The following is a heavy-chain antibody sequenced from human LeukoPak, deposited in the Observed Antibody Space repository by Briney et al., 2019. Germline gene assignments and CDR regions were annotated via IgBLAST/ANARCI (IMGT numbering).Heavy chain of an antibody. Sequence: SETLSLTCTVSGGSISSSSYYWGWIRQPPGKGLEWIGSIYYSGSTYYNPSLKSRVTISVDTSKNQFSLKLSSVTAADTAVYYCARNAPRRRGFNNHYYHSNTFVDYWGQGTLVTVSS. J-gene: IGHJ4*02. CDR2: IYYSGST. D-gene: IGHD3-22*01. CDR1: GGSISSSSYY. V-gene: IGHV4-39*07. CDR3: ARNAPRRRGFNNHYYHSNTFVDY.